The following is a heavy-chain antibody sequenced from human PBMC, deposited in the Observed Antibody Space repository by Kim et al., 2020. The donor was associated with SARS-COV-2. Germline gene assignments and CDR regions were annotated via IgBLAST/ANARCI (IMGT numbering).Heavy chain of an antibody. V-gene: IGHV3-11*06. CDR1: GFTFSDYY. CDR3: ARDRERAYYDILTGYYGRSDAFDI. D-gene: IGHD3-9*01. J-gene: IGHJ3*02. CDR2: ISSSSSYT. Sequence: GGSLRLSCAASGFTFSDYYMSWIRQAPGKGLEWVSYISSSSSYTNYADSVKGRFTISRDNAKNSLYLQMNSLRAEDTAVYYCARDRERAYYDILTGYYGRSDAFDIWGQGTMVTVSS.